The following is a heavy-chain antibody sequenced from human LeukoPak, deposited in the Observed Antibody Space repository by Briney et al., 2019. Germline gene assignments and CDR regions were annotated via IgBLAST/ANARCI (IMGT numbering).Heavy chain of an antibody. CDR3: ARGGDIVVVPAAIVLDY. D-gene: IGHD2-2*01. V-gene: IGHV3-30*04. CDR1: GFTFSSYA. CDR2: ISYDGSNK. J-gene: IGHJ4*02. Sequence: WGSLRISIAASGFTFSSYAMNLVRHVPSTVLHLVAVISYDGSNKYYADSVKGRFTISRDNSKNTLYLQMNSLRAEDTAVYYCARGGDIVVVPAAIVLDYGGQGTLVTVSS.